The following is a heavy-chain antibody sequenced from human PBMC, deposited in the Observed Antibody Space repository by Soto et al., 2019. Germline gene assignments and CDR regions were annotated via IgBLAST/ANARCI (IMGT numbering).Heavy chain of an antibody. CDR2: IRFDGSNE. Sequence: QVQLVESGGGVVQPGRSLRLSCAASGFTFGSYGMHWVRQAPGKGLEWVAIIRFDGSNENYADSVKGRFTISRDNSKNTLYLQMNSLRAEDTAVYYCARTLYTLDSWGQGTLVTVSS. J-gene: IGHJ4*02. CDR1: GFTFGSYG. CDR3: ARTLYTLDS. V-gene: IGHV3-33*01. D-gene: IGHD3-16*01.